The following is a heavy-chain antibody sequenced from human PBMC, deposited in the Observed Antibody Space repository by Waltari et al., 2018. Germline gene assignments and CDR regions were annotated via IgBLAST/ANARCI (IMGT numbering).Heavy chain of an antibody. J-gene: IGHJ3*02. D-gene: IGHD3-9*01. Sequence: MNWVRQAPGKGLEWVSYISSSSSTIYYADSVKGRFTISRDNAKNSLYLQMNSLRAEDTAVYYCAREGREITDYDILTDAFDIWGQGTMVTVSS. V-gene: IGHV3-48*01. CDR2: ISSSSSTI. CDR3: AREGREITDYDILTDAFDI.